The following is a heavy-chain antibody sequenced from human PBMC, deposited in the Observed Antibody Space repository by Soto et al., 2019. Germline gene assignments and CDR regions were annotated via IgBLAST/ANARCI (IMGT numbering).Heavy chain of an antibody. CDR1: GFTFSSYA. CDR3: ASSLAGPYSSSWYHYYFAY. J-gene: IGHJ4*02. CDR2: ISYDGSNK. V-gene: IGHV3-30-3*01. D-gene: IGHD6-13*01. Sequence: TGGSLRLSCAASGFTFSSYAMHWVRQAPGKGLEWVAVISYDGSNKYYADSVKGRFTISRDNSKNTLYLQMNSLRAEDTAVYYCASSLAGPYSSSWYHYYFAYWGQGTLVTVSS.